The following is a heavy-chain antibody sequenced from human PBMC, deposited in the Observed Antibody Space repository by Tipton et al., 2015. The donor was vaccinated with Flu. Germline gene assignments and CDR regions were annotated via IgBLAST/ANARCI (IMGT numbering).Heavy chain of an antibody. CDR3: ITYDRIALGGTKY. V-gene: IGHV3-15*01. J-gene: IGHJ4*02. CDR1: GFTFNNAW. Sequence: SLRLSCAASGFTFNNAWMSWVRQAPGKGLEWVGRIKSKTDGGTTDYAAPVQGRFTISRDDSKNTLYLQMNSLKTDDTAVYYCITYDRIALGGTKYWGQGTLVTVSS. D-gene: IGHD6-13*01. CDR2: IKSKTDGGTT.